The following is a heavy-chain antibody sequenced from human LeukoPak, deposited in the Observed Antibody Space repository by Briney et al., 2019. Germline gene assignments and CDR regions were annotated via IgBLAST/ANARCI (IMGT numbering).Heavy chain of an antibody. D-gene: IGHD3-22*01. V-gene: IGHV3-73*01. Sequence: GGSLKLSCAASGLTFSGSAMHWVRQASGKGLEWVGRIRSKAHSYATAYAASVKGRFTISRDDSKNTAYLQMNSMTTEDTAVYYCTRLGVVAHDAFDIWGQGTMVTVSS. CDR2: IRSKAHSYAT. CDR1: GLTFSGSA. J-gene: IGHJ3*02. CDR3: TRLGVVAHDAFDI.